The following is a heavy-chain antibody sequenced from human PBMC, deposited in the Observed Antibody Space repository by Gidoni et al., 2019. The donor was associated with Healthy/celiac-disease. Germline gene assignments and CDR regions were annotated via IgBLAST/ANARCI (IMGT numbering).Heavy chain of an antibody. CDR1: VFTFSSYS. Sequence: EVQLVESGGGLVKHGGSLRLSCAASVFTFSSYSMKWVRQAPGKGLEWVSSISSSSSYIYYADSVKGRFTISRDNAKNSLYRKMNSRRAEDTAVYYCARDQYYYDSSGYPEIAFDIWGQGTMVTVSS. CDR3: ARDQYYYDSSGYPEIAFDI. CDR2: ISSSSSYI. D-gene: IGHD3-22*01. J-gene: IGHJ3*02. V-gene: IGHV3-21*01.